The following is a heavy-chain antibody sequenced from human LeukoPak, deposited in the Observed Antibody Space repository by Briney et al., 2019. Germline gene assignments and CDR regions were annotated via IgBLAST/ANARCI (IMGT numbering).Heavy chain of an antibody. D-gene: IGHD5-24*01. J-gene: IGHJ4*02. V-gene: IGHV3-7*01. Sequence: GGSLRLSCAASGFTFSSYWMSWVRQAPGRGLEWVANIKQDGSEKYYVDSVKGRFTISRDNAKNSLYLQMNSLRAEDTAVYYCARDTGDGYYYFDYWGQGTLVTV. CDR3: ARDTGDGYYYFDY. CDR2: IKQDGSEK. CDR1: GFTFSSYW.